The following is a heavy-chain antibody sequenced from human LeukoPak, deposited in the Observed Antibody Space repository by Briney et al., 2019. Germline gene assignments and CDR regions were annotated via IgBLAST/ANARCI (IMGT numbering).Heavy chain of an antibody. CDR1: IDSFSNYH. CDR2: IYYSGST. Sequence: SETLSLTCAVYIDSFSNYHWNWIRQPPGKGLEWIGSIYYSGSTYYNPSLKSRVTISVDTSKNQFSLKLSSVTAADTAVYYCARGYFDGGVDYWGQGTLVTVSS. D-gene: IGHD3-9*01. V-gene: IGHV4-39*07. CDR3: ARGYFDGGVDY. J-gene: IGHJ4*02.